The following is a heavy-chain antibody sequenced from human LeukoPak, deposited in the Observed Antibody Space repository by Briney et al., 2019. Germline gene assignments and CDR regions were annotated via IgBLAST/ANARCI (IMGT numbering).Heavy chain of an antibody. D-gene: IGHD3/OR15-3a*01. J-gene: IGHJ4*02. CDR3: GTLLDKLERGLDFDY. V-gene: IGHV3-7*01. Sequence: GGSLRLSCAASGFIFSSYWMNWVRQPPGKGLEWVANIKQDGSEKYYVDSVKGRFTISRDNAKNSLYLQMNSLRAEDTAVYCCGTLLDKLERGLDFDYWGQGTLVTVSS. CDR2: IKQDGSEK. CDR1: GFIFSSYW.